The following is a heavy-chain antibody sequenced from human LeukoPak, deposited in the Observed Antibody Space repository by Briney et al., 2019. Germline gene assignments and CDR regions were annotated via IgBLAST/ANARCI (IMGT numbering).Heavy chain of an antibody. CDR3: ARGTYYDSSAYSGVRLFDY. J-gene: IGHJ4*02. CDR2: INLASGRT. V-gene: IGHV1-2*02. Sequence: VKVSCRASGYIFTGYYVHWIRQAPGQGLEWMGWINLASGRTNYAQNFQDRVTMTSDTSYMELTRLGSDDTALYYCARGTYYDSSAYSGVRLFDYWGQGTLVTVSS. CDR1: GYIFTGYY. D-gene: IGHD3-22*01.